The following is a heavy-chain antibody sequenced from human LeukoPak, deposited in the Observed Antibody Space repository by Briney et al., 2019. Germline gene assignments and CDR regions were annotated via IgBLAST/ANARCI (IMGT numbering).Heavy chain of an antibody. D-gene: IGHD4-11*01. J-gene: IGHJ6*02. CDR3: ARDSRGNSDFYYYYGMDV. Sequence: ASVKVSCKASGYTFIDYYLHWVRQAPGQGLEWMGRINPNSGGAKYGRKFQGRVTMTRDTSVTTVYMELSRLRSDDTAVYYCARDSRGNSDFYYYYGMDVWGQGTTVTVSS. CDR1: GYTFIDYY. CDR2: INPNSGGA. V-gene: IGHV1-2*06.